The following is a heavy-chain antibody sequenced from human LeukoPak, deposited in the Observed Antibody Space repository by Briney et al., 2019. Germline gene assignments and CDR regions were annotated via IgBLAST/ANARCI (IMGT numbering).Heavy chain of an antibody. D-gene: IGHD3-9*01. CDR3: ASGYDILTGYYAGAFDI. V-gene: IGHV3-21*01. CDR1: GFIFSSYS. CDR2: ISSSSSYI. Sequence: PGGSLRLSCAASGFIFSSYSMNWVRQAPGKGLEWVSSISSSSSYIYYADSVKGRFTISRDNAKNSLYLQMNSLRAEDTAVYYCASGYDILTGYYAGAFDIWGQGTMVTVSS. J-gene: IGHJ3*02.